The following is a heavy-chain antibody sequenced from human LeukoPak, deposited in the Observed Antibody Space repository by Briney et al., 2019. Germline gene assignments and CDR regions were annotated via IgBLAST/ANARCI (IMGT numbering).Heavy chain of an antibody. CDR2: MNPNGGNT. CDR1: GYTFTNYY. J-gene: IGHJ6*03. CDR3: ARAGTRPLTSYDFHYYYMDV. D-gene: IGHD6-19*01. V-gene: IGHV1-8*01. Sequence: ASVKVSCKASGYTFTNYYITWVRRATGQGLEWMGWMNPNGGNTVYAQKFQGRVTMTRDTSISTAYMELSSLRSEDTAVYFCARAGTRPLTSYDFHYYYMDVWGNGTAVTVSS.